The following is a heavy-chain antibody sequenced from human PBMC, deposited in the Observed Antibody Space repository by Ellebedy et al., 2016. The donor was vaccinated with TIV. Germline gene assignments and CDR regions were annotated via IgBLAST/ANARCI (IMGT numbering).Heavy chain of an antibody. J-gene: IGHJ5*02. D-gene: IGHD2-15*01. V-gene: IGHV4-38-2*02. CDR1: GFSISSSYS. CDR3: ARDNILAWVPPRMRDFIWFDP. CDR2: LSHDGSS. Sequence: SETLSLTCTVSGFSISSSYSWAWIRQSPGKGLELLGSLSHDGSSYYTPSLKSRLAFSLDTSKNHFSLKLSSVTAADTAVYFCARDNILAWVPPRMRDFIWFDPWGQGTLVTVSS.